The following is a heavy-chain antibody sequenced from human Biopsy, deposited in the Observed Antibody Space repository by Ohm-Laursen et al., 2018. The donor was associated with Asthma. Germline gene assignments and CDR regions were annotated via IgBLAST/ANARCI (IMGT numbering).Heavy chain of an antibody. J-gene: IGHJ4*02. D-gene: IGHD2-15*01. CDR3: AGFCSGGNCHDH. CDR1: GVSIRSYY. V-gene: IGHV4-59*01. Sequence: SETLSLTCTVSGVSIRSYYWTWIRQPPGKGLEWIGNIHYSGSTYSNPSLKSRVTISVDTSKKQISLGLSSVIAADTAVYYCAGFCSGGNCHDHWGQGTLVTVSS. CDR2: IHYSGST.